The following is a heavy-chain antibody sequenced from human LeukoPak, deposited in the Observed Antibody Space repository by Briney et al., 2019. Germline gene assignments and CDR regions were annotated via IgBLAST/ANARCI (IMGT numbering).Heavy chain of an antibody. J-gene: IGHJ4*02. CDR3: ARHSGSYRNPFDY. CDR1: GGSISSYY. D-gene: IGHD1-26*01. Sequence: SETLSLTCTVSGGSISSYYWSWIRQPPGKGLEWIGYIYYSGSTNYNPSLKSRVTISVDTSKNQFSLKLSSVTAADTAVYYCARHSGSYRNPFDYWGQGTLVTVPS. CDR2: IYYSGST. V-gene: IGHV4-59*08.